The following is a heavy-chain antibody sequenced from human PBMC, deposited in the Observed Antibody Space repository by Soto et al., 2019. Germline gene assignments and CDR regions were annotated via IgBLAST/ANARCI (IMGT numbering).Heavy chain of an antibody. J-gene: IGHJ4*02. V-gene: IGHV1-69*01. CDR2: IIPIFGTA. CDR1: GGPFSSYA. D-gene: IGHD3-10*01. CDR3: ARDGMVRGVLTHSFDY. Sequence: QVQLVQSGAEVKKPGSSVKVSCKASGGPFSSYAISWVRQAPGQGREWMGGIIPIFGTANYAQKLQDRVTITADESTSTAYMELSSLRSEDTDVYYCARDGMVRGVLTHSFDYWGQGTLVTVSS.